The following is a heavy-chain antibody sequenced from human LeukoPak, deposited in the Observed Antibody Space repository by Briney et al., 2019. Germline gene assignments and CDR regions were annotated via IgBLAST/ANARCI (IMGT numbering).Heavy chain of an antibody. Sequence: GGSLRLSCAASGFTFSSHAMNWVRQAPGKGLEWVSTISDSGGTTYYADSVMGRFTISRDNSKNTLYLQTNSLRAEDTAVYYCANGRRDGYHTPSFAYWRQGTLVTVSS. V-gene: IGHV3-23*01. CDR3: ANGRRDGYHTPSFAY. J-gene: IGHJ4*02. CDR2: ISDSGGTT. CDR1: GFTFSSHA. D-gene: IGHD5-24*01.